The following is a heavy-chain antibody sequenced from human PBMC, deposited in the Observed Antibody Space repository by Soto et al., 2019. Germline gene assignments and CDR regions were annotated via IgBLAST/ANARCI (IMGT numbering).Heavy chain of an antibody. CDR1: GYSFTSYW. CDR2: FYPGDSDT. D-gene: IGHD3-22*01. Sequence: GESLKISCKGSGYSFTSYWIGWVRQMPGKGLEWMGIFYPGDSDTRYSPSFQGQVTISADKSISTAYLQWSSLKASDTAMYYCARQGGRYYYDSSGYYNYYYGMDVWGQGTTVTVSS. CDR3: ARQGGRYYYDSSGYYNYYYGMDV. J-gene: IGHJ6*02. V-gene: IGHV5-51*01.